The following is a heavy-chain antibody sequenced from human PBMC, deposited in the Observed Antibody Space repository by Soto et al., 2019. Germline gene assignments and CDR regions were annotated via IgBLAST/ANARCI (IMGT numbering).Heavy chain of an antibody. D-gene: IGHD2-2*01. Sequence: GGSLRLSCAASGFTFSNAWMSWVRQAPGKGLEWVGRIKSKTDGGTTDYAAPVKGRFTISRDDSKNTLYLQMNSLKTEDTAVYYCTTDRCSSTSCYFGRTGLLSWGQGTLVTVSS. J-gene: IGHJ4*02. CDR2: IKSKTDGGTT. CDR3: TTDRCSSTSCYFGRTGLLS. V-gene: IGHV3-15*01. CDR1: GFTFSNAW.